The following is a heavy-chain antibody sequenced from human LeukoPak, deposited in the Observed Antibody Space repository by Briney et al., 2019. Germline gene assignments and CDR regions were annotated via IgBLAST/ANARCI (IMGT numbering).Heavy chain of an antibody. D-gene: IGHD3-3*01. J-gene: IGHJ3*02. V-gene: IGHV4-4*07. CDR3: ARETYYDFWSGYPGDAFDI. CDR2: IYTSGST. CDR1: GGSISSYY. Sequence: SETLSLTCTVSGGSISSYYWSWIRQPAGKGLEWIGRIYTSGSTNYNPSLKSRVTISVDTSKNQFSLKLSSVTAADTAVYYCARETYYDFWSGYPGDAFDIWGQGTMVTVSS.